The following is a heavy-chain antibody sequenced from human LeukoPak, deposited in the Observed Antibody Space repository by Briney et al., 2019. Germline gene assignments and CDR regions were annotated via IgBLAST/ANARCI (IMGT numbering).Heavy chain of an antibody. Sequence: SETLSLTCTVSGGSISSGDYYWSWIRQPPGKGLEWIGYIYYSGSTYYNPSLKSRVTISVDTSKNQFSLKLSSVTAADTAAYYCARGRLEETTVTTTDDYWGQGTLVTVSS. V-gene: IGHV4-30-4*01. CDR2: IYYSGST. J-gene: IGHJ4*02. D-gene: IGHD4-17*01. CDR3: ARGRLEETTVTTTDDY. CDR1: GGSISSGDYY.